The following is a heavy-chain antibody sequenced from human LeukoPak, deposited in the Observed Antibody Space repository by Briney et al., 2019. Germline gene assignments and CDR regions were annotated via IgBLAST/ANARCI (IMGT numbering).Heavy chain of an antibody. CDR2: INHSGST. D-gene: IGHD2-2*01. V-gene: IGHV4-34*01. CDR3: ARGHRYCSSTSCLLGRDY. Sequence: SETLSLTCAVYGGSFSGYYWRWIRQPPGKGLEWIGEINHSGSTNYNPSLKSRVTISVDTSKNQFSLKLSSVTAADTAVYYCARGHRYCSSTSCLLGRDYWGQGTLVTVSS. CDR1: GGSFSGYY. J-gene: IGHJ4*02.